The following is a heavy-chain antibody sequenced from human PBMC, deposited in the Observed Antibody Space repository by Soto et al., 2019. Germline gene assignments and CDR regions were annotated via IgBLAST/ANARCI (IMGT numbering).Heavy chain of an antibody. CDR2: ISYDGSNK. CDR1: GFTFSSYG. V-gene: IGHV3-30*18. CDR3: AKDPLRYYDSSGYPAPLDY. Sequence: GSLRLSCAASGFTFSSYGMHWVRQAPGKGLEWVAVISYDGSNKYYADSVKGRFTISRDNSKNTLYLQMNSLRAEDTAVYYCAKDPLRYYDSSGYPAPLDYWGQGTLVTVSS. D-gene: IGHD3-22*01. J-gene: IGHJ4*02.